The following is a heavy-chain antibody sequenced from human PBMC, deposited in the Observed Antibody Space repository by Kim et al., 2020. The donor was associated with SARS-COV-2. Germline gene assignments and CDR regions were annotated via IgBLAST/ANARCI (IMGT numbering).Heavy chain of an antibody. V-gene: IGHV3-15*01. D-gene: IGHD1-26*01. CDR3: TTGGAVGATRSIDY. J-gene: IGHJ4*02. Sequence: APVKGRFTISRDNSKNTVYLQMNSLKTEDTAVYYCTTGGAVGATRSIDYWGQGTLVTVSS.